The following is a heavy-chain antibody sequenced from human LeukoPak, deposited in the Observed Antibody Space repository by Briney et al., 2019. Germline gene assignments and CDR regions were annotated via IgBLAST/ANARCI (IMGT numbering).Heavy chain of an antibody. Sequence: TGGSLRLSREASGLTFSNYWMTWVRQAPGKGLEWVANIKQDGSEKYYVDSVKGRFTVSRDNAKQSLYLQMNSLRAEDTAVYYCARGSGWTDYWGQGTLVTVSS. J-gene: IGHJ4*02. V-gene: IGHV3-7*01. CDR3: ARGSGWTDY. D-gene: IGHD6-19*01. CDR2: IKQDGSEK. CDR1: GLTFSNYW.